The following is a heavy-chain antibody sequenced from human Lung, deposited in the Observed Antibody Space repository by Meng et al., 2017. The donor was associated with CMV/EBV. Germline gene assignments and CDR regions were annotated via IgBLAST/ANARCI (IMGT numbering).Heavy chain of an antibody. Sequence: FNFSTYGMHWVRKAPGKGLEWGAVISYDGRNKNYADSVKGRFTISRDDSKNTLYLLMNSLRAEDTAVYYCARDPTQYYYDTSGYYPDSWGQGTLVTVSS. J-gene: IGHJ4*02. CDR3: ARDPTQYYYDTSGYYPDS. CDR2: ISYDGRNK. D-gene: IGHD3-22*01. V-gene: IGHV3-30*04. CDR1: FNFSTYG.